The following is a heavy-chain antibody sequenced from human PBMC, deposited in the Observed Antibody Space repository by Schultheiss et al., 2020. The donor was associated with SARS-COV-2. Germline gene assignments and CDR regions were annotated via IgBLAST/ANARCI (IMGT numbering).Heavy chain of an antibody. J-gene: IGHJ4*02. V-gene: IGHV3-48*04. Sequence: GESLKISCAASGFTFSSYGMHWVRQAPGKGLEWVSYISSSGSTIYYADSVKGRFTISRDNAKNSLYLQMNSLRAEDTAVYYCARDQGHHIVGATGYWGQGTLVTVSS. D-gene: IGHD1-26*01. CDR3: ARDQGHHIVGATGY. CDR2: ISSSGSTI. CDR1: GFTFSSYG.